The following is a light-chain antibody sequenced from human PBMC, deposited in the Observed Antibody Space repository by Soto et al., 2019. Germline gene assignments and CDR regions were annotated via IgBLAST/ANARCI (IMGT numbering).Light chain of an antibody. Sequence: EIVLTQSPGPLSLSPGERATVSCRSSQSVSSSYLAWYQQKPGQAPRLIIYGASSRATGIPDRFSGSWSGTDFTLTISRLEPEDVAVYYCQQYGSSTGTLGQGTKVDI. CDR2: GAS. V-gene: IGKV3-20*01. CDR1: QSVSSSY. CDR3: QQYGSSTGT. J-gene: IGKJ1*01.